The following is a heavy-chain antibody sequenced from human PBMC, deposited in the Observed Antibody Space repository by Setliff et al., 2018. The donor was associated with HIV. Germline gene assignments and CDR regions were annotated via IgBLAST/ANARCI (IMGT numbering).Heavy chain of an antibody. J-gene: IGHJ5*02. CDR2: VSYSESA. D-gene: IGHD7-27*01. V-gene: IGHV4-59*11. CDR3: ARRDTSTGVDP. Sequence: SETLSLTCTVSGGSITSHYWAWIRQPPGRRLEWIGYVSYSESATYNPSLKSRVTMSLDTSKNQFSLGLSSVTAADTAIYYCARRDTSTGVDPWGQGALVTVSS. CDR1: GGSITSHY.